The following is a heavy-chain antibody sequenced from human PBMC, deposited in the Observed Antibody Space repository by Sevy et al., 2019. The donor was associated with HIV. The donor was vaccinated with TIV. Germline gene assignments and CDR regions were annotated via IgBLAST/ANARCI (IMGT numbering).Heavy chain of an antibody. J-gene: IGHJ6*02. V-gene: IGHV3-30*18. D-gene: IGHD6-6*01. CDR1: GFTFSSYG. Sequence: GGSLRLSCAASGFTFSSYGMHWVRQAPGKGLDWVAVISFDGTNKYYADSVKGRFTIFRDNSKNTPYLQMNSLRVEDTAVYYCAKEEYSSNSNSYYGMDVWGQGTTVTVSS. CDR3: AKEEYSSNSNSYYGMDV. CDR2: ISFDGTNK.